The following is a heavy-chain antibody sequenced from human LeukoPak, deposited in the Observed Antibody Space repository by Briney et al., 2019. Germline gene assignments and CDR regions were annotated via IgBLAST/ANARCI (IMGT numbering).Heavy chain of an antibody. Sequence: SVKVSCRASGGTFSSYAISWVRQAPGQGLEWMGGIIPIFGTANYAQKFQGRVTITTDESTSTAYMELSSLRSEDTAVYYCARDSTTGHNWFDPWGQGTLVTVSS. CDR2: IIPIFGTA. J-gene: IGHJ5*02. D-gene: IGHD4-11*01. CDR3: ARDSTTGHNWFDP. V-gene: IGHV1-69*05. CDR1: GGTFSSYA.